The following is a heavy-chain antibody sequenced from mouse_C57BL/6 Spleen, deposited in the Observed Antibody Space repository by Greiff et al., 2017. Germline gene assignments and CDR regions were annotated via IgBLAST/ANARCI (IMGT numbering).Heavy chain of an antibody. CDR3: ARSTVDWYFDV. D-gene: IGHD1-1*01. Sequence: QVQLQQSGPELVKPGASVKISCKASGYAFSSSWMNWVKQRPGKGLEWIGRIYPGDGDTNYNGKFKGKATLTADKSSSTAYMQLSSLTSEDSAVYFCARSTVDWYFDVWGTGTTVTVSS. CDR2: IYPGDGDT. J-gene: IGHJ1*03. V-gene: IGHV1-82*01. CDR1: GYAFSSSW.